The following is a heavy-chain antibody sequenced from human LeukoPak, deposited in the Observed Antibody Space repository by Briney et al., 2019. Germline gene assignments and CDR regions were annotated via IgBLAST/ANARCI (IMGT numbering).Heavy chain of an antibody. CDR3: ARGSGWNSFDP. CDR1: GGSLSTDLYY. Sequence: SQTLSLTCTVSGGSLSTDLYYWPWIRQPAGKGLEWIGRIYSNGWTDYNPPLKSRVSISIDTSKNHFSLKMSLATAADTALYYCARGSGWNSFDPWGQGTLVTVSS. V-gene: IGHV4-61*02. J-gene: IGHJ5*02. CDR2: IYSNGWT. D-gene: IGHD6-19*01.